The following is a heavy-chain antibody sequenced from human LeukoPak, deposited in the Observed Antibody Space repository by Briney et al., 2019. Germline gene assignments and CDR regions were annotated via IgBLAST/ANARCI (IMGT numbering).Heavy chain of an antibody. D-gene: IGHD6-13*01. J-gene: IGHJ4*02. CDR1: GFTVSSNY. CDR3: AKSRVQQLPGGFDY. V-gene: IGHV3-66*02. CDR2: IYSGDNT. Sequence: GGSLRLSCAASGFTVSSNYMSWVRQAPGKGLEWVSVIYSGDNTYYADSGKGRFTISRDNSKNTLYLQMNSLTAEDTSIYYCAKSRVQQLPGGFDYWGQGTLVTVSS.